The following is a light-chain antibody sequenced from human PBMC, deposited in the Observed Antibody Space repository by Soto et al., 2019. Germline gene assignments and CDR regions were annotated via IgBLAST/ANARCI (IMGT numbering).Light chain of an antibody. CDR2: DVS. V-gene: IGLV2-14*01. CDR3: SSYTSSSLYV. Sequence: QSVLTQPASVSGSPGQLITISCTGTSSDVGGYNYVSWYQQHPGKAPKLMIYDVSNRPSGVSNRFSGSKSGNTASLTISGLQAEDEADYYCSSYTSSSLYVFGTGTQLTVL. J-gene: IGLJ1*01. CDR1: SSDVGGYNY.